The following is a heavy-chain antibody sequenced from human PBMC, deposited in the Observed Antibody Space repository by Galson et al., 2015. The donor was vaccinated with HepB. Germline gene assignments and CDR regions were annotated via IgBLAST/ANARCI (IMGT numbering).Heavy chain of an antibody. CDR1: GFTFNTYS. J-gene: IGHJ4*02. Sequence: SLRLSCATSGFTFNTYSMNWVRQAPGKGLEWLSYISSSGGTTYQADSVKGRFTISRDNTNNSLYLEMNSLRDEDTAVYYCARGRKYFDDWGQGTLVTVSS. CDR2: ISSSGGTT. CDR3: ARGRKYFDD. V-gene: IGHV3-48*02. D-gene: IGHD1-14*01.